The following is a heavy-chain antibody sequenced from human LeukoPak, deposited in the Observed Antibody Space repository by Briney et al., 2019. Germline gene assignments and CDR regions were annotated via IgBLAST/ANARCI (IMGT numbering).Heavy chain of an antibody. V-gene: IGHV3-23*01. CDR1: GFTFSSYA. D-gene: IGHD3-9*01. Sequence: GGSLRLSCAASGFTFSSYAMGWVRQAPGKGLEWVSAISGSGGSTYYADSVKGRFTISRDNSKNTLYLQMNSLRAEDTAVYYCAKDPDYDILTGRYNWFDPWGQGTLVTVSS. CDR3: AKDPDYDILTGRYNWFDP. J-gene: IGHJ5*02. CDR2: ISGSGGST.